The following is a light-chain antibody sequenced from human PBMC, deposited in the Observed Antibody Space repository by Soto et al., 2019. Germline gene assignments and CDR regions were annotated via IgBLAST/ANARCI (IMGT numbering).Light chain of an antibody. Sequence: QSVLTQPASLSGCPGQSITISCTGTSSDIGAYDYVAWFQQHPGKAPKLMISEVNNRPSGVSNRFSGSKSGNTAYLTISGLQVEEEAEYFCFSFTTPSTHFFGTGTKVTVL. J-gene: IGLJ1*01. CDR1: SSDIGAYDY. CDR2: EVN. V-gene: IGLV2-14*01. CDR3: FSFTTPSTHF.